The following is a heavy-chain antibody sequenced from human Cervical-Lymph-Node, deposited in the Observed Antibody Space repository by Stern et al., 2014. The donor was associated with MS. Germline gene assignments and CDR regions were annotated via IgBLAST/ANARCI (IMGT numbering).Heavy chain of an antibody. J-gene: IGHJ5*02. CDR2: ISGSGGST. V-gene: IGHV3-23*04. D-gene: IGHD6-13*01. CDR3: AKSAGYSSSWHWFDP. Sequence: EVQLEESGGDLVQPGGSLRLSCAASGFTFSSYAMSWVRQAPEKGLEWVSAISGSGGSTYYADSVKGRFTISRDNSKNTLYLQMNSLRAEDTAVYYCAKSAGYSSSWHWFDPWGQGTLVTVSS. CDR1: GFTFSSYA.